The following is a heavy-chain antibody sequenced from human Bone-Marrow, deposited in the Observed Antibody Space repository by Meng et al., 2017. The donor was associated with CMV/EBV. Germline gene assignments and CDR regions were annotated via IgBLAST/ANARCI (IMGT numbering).Heavy chain of an antibody. CDR3: ARGVGSSWFDP. CDR2: MNPRNGDT. CDR1: GHRFSDHF. Sequence: SCEPSGHRFSDHFIHWVRQAPGQGLEWMGWMNPRNGDTKYAQMFRGRVTLTRDTSISTAYIQLNRLTSDDTAVYYCARGVGSSWFDPWGQGALVTVSS. J-gene: IGHJ5*02. D-gene: IGHD6-19*01. V-gene: IGHV1-2*02.